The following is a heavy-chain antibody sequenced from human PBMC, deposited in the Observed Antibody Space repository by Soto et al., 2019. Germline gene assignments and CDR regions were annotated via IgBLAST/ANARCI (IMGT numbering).Heavy chain of an antibody. Sequence: SETLSLTCTVSGASLNSSYWAWIRHPPGKGPEWIGYVYYAGATNYNPSLESRVTISPDTSRNQFSLNLRSVSAADTAVYYCARVMGDWGTYYYYYGMDVWGQGTTVTVSS. V-gene: IGHV4-59*01. CDR2: VYYAGAT. J-gene: IGHJ6*02. CDR1: GASLNSSY. D-gene: IGHD3-16*01. CDR3: ARVMGDWGTYYYYYGMDV.